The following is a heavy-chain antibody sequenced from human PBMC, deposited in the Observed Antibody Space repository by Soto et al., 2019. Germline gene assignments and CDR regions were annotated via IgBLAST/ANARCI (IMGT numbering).Heavy chain of an antibody. CDR2: IYYSGST. Sequence: QVQLQESGPGLVKPSQTLSLTCTVSGGSISSGGYYWSWIRQHPGKGLEWIGYIYYSGSTYYNPSLKSRVTISVDTSKNQFSLKLGSVTAADTAVYYCARGRSGCYFRGNWFDPWGQGILVTVSS. CDR3: ARGRSGCYFRGNWFDP. J-gene: IGHJ5*02. CDR1: GGSISSGGYY. V-gene: IGHV4-31*03. D-gene: IGHD3-10*01.